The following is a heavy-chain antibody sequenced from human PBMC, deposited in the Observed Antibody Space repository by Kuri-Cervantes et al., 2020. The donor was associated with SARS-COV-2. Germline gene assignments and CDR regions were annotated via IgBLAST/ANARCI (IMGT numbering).Heavy chain of an antibody. CDR2: IGTNNGNK. D-gene: IGHD2-2*01. Sequence: ASVKVSYKASGYSLTNYDMIWVRQAPGQGLEWMGWIGTNNGNKVYAQKFQGRVTMTTDTSTNTASMELTSLRSDDTAVYYCARKGVVVPTPVDYYYAMDVWGQGTTVTVSS. V-gene: IGHV1-18*01. CDR3: ARKGVVVPTPVDYYYAMDV. J-gene: IGHJ6*02. CDR1: GYSLTNYD.